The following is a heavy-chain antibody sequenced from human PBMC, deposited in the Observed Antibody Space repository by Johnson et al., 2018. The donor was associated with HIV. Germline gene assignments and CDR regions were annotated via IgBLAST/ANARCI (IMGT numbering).Heavy chain of an antibody. D-gene: IGHD3-10*01. CDR3: AKEGEGYYGSGSLGFDAFDI. CDR2: ISSSGSTI. V-gene: IGHV3-11*01. J-gene: IGHJ3*02. CDR1: GFTFSDYY. Sequence: VQLVESGGGLVKPGGSLRLSCAASGFTFSDYYMSWIRQAPGKGLEWVSYISSSGSTIYYADSVKGRFTISRANSKNTLYLHMNSLRAEDTAVYYCAKEGEGYYGSGSLGFDAFDIWGQGTMVTVSS.